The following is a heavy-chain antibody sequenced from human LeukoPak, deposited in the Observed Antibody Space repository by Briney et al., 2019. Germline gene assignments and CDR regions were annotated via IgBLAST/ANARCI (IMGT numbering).Heavy chain of an antibody. CDR3: ARGAYCSSTSCYISWFDP. V-gene: IGHV4-59*01. Sequence: SETLSLTCTVSGGSISSYYWSWIRQPPGKGLERIGYIYYSGSTNYNPSLKSRVTISVDTSKNQFSLKLSSVTAADTAVYYCARGAYCSSTSCYISWFDPWGQGTLVTVSS. CDR2: IYYSGST. CDR1: GGSISSYY. J-gene: IGHJ5*02. D-gene: IGHD2-2*02.